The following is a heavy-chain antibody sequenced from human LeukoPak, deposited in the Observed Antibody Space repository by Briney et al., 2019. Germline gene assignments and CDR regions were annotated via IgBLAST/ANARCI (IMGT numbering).Heavy chain of an antibody. V-gene: IGHV4-34*01. J-gene: IGHJ6*03. D-gene: IGHD2-15*01. CDR3: ARGACSGGSCYLYYYYYMDV. CDR2: INHSGST. Sequence: SETLSLTCAVYGGSFSGYYWSWIRQPPGKGLEWIGEINHSGSTNYSPSLKSRVTISVDTSKNQFSLELSSVTAADTAVYYCARGACSGGSCYLYYYYYMDVWGKGTTVTVSS. CDR1: GGSFSGYY.